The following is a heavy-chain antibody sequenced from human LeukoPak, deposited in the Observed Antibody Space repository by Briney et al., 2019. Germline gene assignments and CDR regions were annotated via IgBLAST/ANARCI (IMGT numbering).Heavy chain of an antibody. CDR3: ARADKYQLTVGNWFDP. Sequence: ASVKVSCKASGYTFTSHGISWVRQAPGQGLEWMGWINTYIGNTNYAQKFQGRVTVTTDTSTSTAYMELRSLRSEDTAVYYCARADKYQLTVGNWFDPWGQGTLVTVSS. J-gene: IGHJ5*02. CDR2: INTYIGNT. CDR1: GYTFTSHG. V-gene: IGHV1-18*01. D-gene: IGHD2-2*01.